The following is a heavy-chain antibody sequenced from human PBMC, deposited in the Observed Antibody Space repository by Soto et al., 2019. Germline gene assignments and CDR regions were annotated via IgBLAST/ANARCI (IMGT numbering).Heavy chain of an antibody. CDR2: ISLYSDGT. CDR1: GYTFSNYG. Sequence: QEQLVQSGAEVKKPGASVRVSCKASGYTFSNYGITWVRQAPGQPLEWLGWISLYSDGTNYAQKFQGRVSMTTDTSTTTAYMELRSLRSDDTAVYYCARVVPGAEAWFGPWGQGTLVTVSS. V-gene: IGHV1-18*01. J-gene: IGHJ5*02. D-gene: IGHD2-2*01. CDR3: ARVVPGAEAWFGP.